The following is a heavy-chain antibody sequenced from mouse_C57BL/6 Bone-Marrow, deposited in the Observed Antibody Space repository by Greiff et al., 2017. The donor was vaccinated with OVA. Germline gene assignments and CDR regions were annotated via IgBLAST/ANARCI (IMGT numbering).Heavy chain of an antibody. J-gene: IGHJ4*01. CDR3: ARGRGDGPYYAMDY. CDR1: GYTFTSYD. V-gene: IGHV1-85*01. Sequence: QVQLQQSGPELVKPGASVKLSCKASGYTFTSYDINWVKQRPGQGLEWIGWIYPRDGSTKYNEKFKGKATLTVDTSSSTAYMELHSLTSEDSAVYFSARGRGDGPYYAMDYWGQGTSVTVSS. CDR2: IYPRDGST. D-gene: IGHD3-1*01.